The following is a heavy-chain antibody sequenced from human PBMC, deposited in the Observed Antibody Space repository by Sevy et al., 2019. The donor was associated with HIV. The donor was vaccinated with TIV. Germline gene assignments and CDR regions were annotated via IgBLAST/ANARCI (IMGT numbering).Heavy chain of an antibody. CDR1: EFTVSSKY. Sequence: GGSLRLSCAASEFTVSSKYMSWVRQAPGKGLEWVSVIYSGGNTYYADSVKGRFTISRDISKNTLYLQMNSLRAEYTAIYYCATTSTPLYYYALDVWGQGTTVTVSS. CDR2: IYSGGNT. D-gene: IGHD2-15*01. CDR3: ATTSTPLYYYALDV. J-gene: IGHJ6*02. V-gene: IGHV3-53*03.